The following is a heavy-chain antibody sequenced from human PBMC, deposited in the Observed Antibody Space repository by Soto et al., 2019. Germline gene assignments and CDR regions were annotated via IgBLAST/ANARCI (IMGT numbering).Heavy chain of an antibody. CDR1: GYSFTSYW. CDR3: ARHMEQWLAPSYGMDV. D-gene: IGHD6-19*01. Sequence: GESLKISCKGSGYSFTSYWISWVRQMPGKGLEWMGRIDPSDSYTNYSPSFQGHVTISADKSISTAYLQWSSLKASDTAMYYCARHMEQWLAPSYGMDVWGQGTTVTVSS. V-gene: IGHV5-10-1*01. J-gene: IGHJ6*02. CDR2: IDPSDSYT.